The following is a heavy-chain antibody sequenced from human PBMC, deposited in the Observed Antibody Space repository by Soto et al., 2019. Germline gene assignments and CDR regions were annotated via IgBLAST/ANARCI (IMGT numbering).Heavy chain of an antibody. CDR2: ISHDGSNK. J-gene: IGHJ6*02. CDR1: GFTFSTFA. Sequence: QVQLVESGGGVVQPGRSLRLSCAASGFTFSTFALHWVRQAPGKGLEWVALISHDGSNKHYADSVKGRFTISRDNSKNTLYMQMNSLRVDDTAVYYCAKGGYYYGMDVWGQGTTVTVSS. CDR3: AKGGYYYGMDV. V-gene: IGHV3-30-3*01.